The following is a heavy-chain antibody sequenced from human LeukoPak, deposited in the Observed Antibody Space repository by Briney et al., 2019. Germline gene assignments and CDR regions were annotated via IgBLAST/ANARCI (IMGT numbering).Heavy chain of an antibody. CDR3: ARGYYYYYMDV. V-gene: IGHV4-59*01. CDR2: IYYSGST. CDR1: GGSISSYY. J-gene: IGHJ6*03. Sequence: SETLSLTCTVSGGSISSYYWSWIRQPPGKGLEWIGYIYYSGSTNYNPSLKSRVTISVDTSKNQFSLKLTSVTAADTAVYYCARGYYYYYMDVWGKGTTVTVSS.